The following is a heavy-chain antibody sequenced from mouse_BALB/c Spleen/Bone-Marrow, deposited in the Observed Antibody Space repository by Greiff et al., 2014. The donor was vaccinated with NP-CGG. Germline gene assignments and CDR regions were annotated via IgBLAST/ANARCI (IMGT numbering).Heavy chain of an antibody. J-gene: IGHJ4*01. V-gene: IGHV5-9-3*01. CDR1: GFTFSSYA. CDR2: INSGGSYT. CDR3: ARGDWDEAMDY. Sequence: EVKLVESGGGLVKPGGSLKLSCAASGFTFSSYAMSGVRQTPEKRLEWVATINSGGSYTYYPDSVKGRFTISRDNAKNTLYLQMSSLRSEDTAMYYCARGDWDEAMDYWGQGTSVTVST. D-gene: IGHD4-1*01.